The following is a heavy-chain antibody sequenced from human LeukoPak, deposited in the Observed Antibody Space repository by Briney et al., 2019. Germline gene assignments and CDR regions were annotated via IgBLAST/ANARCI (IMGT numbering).Heavy chain of an antibody. J-gene: IGHJ4*02. CDR3: SPHITMAVGES. CDR2: INQDGSVK. D-gene: IGHD1-26*01. Sequence: GGSLRLSCAASGFAFSTYWMDWVRQAPGKGLEWVGNINQDGSVKHYEDSVRGRFTISRDNARNSVYLQMSALRVEDTAVYYCSPHITMAVGESWGQGTLVTVSS. CDR1: GFAFSTYW. V-gene: IGHV3-7*03.